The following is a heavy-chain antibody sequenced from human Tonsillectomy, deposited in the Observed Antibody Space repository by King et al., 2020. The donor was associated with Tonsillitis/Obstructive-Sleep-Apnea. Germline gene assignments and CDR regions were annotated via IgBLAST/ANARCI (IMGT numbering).Heavy chain of an antibody. CDR2: IYPGDSDT. D-gene: IGHD1-1*01. CDR3: ARHLETGTGIVDAFDI. J-gene: IGHJ3*02. Sequence: VQLVESGAEVKKPGESLKISCKGSGYSFTNYWIGWVRQMPGKGLEWMGVIYPGDSDTRYSPSFQGQVTISADKSIRTAYLQWSCLKASDTAMYYCARHLETGTGIVDAFDIWGQGTMVTVSS. CDR1: GYSFTNYW. V-gene: IGHV5-51*01.